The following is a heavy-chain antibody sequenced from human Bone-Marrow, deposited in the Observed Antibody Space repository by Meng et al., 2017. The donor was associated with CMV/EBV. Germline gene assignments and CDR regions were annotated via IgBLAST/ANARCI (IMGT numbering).Heavy chain of an antibody. V-gene: IGHV3-30*04. Sequence: LSLTCAASGFTFSSYAMHWVRQAPGKGLEWVAVISYDGSNKYYADSVKGRFTISRDNAKNSLYLQMNSLRAEDTALYYCARPITGGDALDIWGQGTRVTGSS. D-gene: IGHD7-27*01. CDR2: ISYDGSNK. J-gene: IGHJ3*02. CDR3: ARPITGGDALDI. CDR1: GFTFSSYA.